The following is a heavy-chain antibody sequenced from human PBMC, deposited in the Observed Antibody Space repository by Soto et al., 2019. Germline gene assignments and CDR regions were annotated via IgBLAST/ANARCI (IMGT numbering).Heavy chain of an antibody. CDR2: VSHDGRNT. CDR3: AKGGRQWLVTSDFNY. Sequence: VQLVESGGGVVQPGGSLRLSCAASGFTFSDYSMHWVRQAPGKGLEGVAVVSHDGRNTHYADSVKGRFTISRDSSKNTVSLEMTSLRAEDTDVYYCAKGGRQWLVTSDFNYWGQGALVTVSS. CDR1: GFTFSDYS. J-gene: IGHJ4*02. V-gene: IGHV3-30*18. D-gene: IGHD6-19*01.